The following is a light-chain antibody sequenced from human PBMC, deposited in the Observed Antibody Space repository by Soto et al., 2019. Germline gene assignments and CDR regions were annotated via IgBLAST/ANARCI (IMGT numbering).Light chain of an antibody. CDR3: SSYTSSSTQV. CDR1: SSDVGGYNY. CDR2: DVS. V-gene: IGLV2-14*01. J-gene: IGLJ2*01. Sequence: QSALTQPASVSGSPGQSITISCTGTSSDVGGYNYVSWYQQHPGTAPKLMIYDVSNRPSGVSNRFSGSKSGNTASLTISGLQAEDEADYYCSSYTSSSTQVVGGGTQLTVL.